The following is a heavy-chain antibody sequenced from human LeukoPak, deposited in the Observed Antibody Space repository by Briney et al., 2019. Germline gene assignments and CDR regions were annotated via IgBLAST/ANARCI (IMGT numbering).Heavy chain of an antibody. V-gene: IGHV3-53*01. J-gene: IGHJ4*02. D-gene: IGHD6-6*01. CDR1: GFLVNRNY. CDR3: ANGSSAYYFES. CDR2: IYDGGSR. Sequence: GGSLRLSCEVSGFLVNRNYMNWIRQAPGKGLDWVSVIYDGGSRYYADSVKGRFTISRDTSKNTVYLEMNGLRVDDTAVYYCANGSSAYYFESWGQGTLVTVSA.